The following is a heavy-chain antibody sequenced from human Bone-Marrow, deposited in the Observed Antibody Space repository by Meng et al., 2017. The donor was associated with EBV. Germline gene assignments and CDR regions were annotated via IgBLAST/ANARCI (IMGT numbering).Heavy chain of an antibody. J-gene: IGHJ4*02. CDR3: ARSPSSHFDY. V-gene: IGHV1-69*01. D-gene: IGHD1-26*01. CDR1: GGTFSSYA. CDR2: IIPIFGTA. Sequence: VQLVESGAGGKRRGSSVTGPWKASGGTFSSYAISWVRQSPGQGLEWMGGIIPIFGTANYAQKFQGRVTITADESTSTAYMELSSLRSEDTAVYYCARSPSSHFDYWGQGTLVTVSS.